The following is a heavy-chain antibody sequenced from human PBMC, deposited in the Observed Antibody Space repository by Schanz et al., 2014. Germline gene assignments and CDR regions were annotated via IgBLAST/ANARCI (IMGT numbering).Heavy chain of an antibody. CDR3: TADLWFGAVWGVW. CDR1: GFTLNNAW. J-gene: IGHJ4*02. Sequence: EVQLVESGGGLVKPGGSLRLSCATSGFTLNNAWMNWVRQAPGKGLQWVARIKSKTDGGTRDYAAPVKGRFTISTDDSKNTVYLQMNSLQPEDPAVYSCTADLWFGAVWGVWWGQGTLVTVSS. V-gene: IGHV3-15*01. CDR2: IKSKTDGGTR. D-gene: IGHD3-10*01.